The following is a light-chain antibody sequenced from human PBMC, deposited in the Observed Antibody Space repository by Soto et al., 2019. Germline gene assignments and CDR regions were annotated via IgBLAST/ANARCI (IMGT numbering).Light chain of an antibody. CDR2: DAS. CDR1: QSVSSGY. V-gene: IGKV3-20*01. CDR3: QHYGGSPRP. Sequence: EIVLTQSAGTLSWSPGERGTLSCRASQSVSSGYITWYQQTPGQDPRLLIYDASSRATGIPERFSGSGSGTDFTLTISRPAPEDFAVYYCQHYGGSPRPFGQGTKVAIK. J-gene: IGKJ1*01.